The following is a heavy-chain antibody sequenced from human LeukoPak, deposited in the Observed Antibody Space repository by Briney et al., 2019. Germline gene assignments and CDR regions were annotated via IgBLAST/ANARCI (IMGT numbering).Heavy chain of an antibody. CDR1: GASISNNNFY. CDR3: ARWAAAGTFDY. V-gene: IGHV4-39*07. J-gene: IGHJ4*02. CDR2: ICTSETT. Sequence: PSETLSLTCDVSGASISNNNFYWGWIRQPPGKGLEWIGHICTSETTYYNPSLKSRVTMSVDTSKNQFSLKLTSVTAADTAIYYCARWAAAGTFDYWGQGTLVTVSS. D-gene: IGHD6-13*01.